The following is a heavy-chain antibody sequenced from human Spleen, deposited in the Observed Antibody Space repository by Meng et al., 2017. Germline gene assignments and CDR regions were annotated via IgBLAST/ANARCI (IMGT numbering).Heavy chain of an antibody. CDR1: GYTFSSYV. CDR3: GRSNDIHCFDP. Sequence: QVQLVQSGAEVKKPGASVKVSCKASGYTFSSYVMHWVRQAPGQRLEWMGWINTGNGNTKYSQKFQGRVTITRDTSASTGYMELSSLRSEDTAVYYCGRSNDIHCFDPWGQGTLVTVSS. J-gene: IGHJ5*02. V-gene: IGHV1-3*04. D-gene: IGHD2-8*01. CDR2: INTGNGNT.